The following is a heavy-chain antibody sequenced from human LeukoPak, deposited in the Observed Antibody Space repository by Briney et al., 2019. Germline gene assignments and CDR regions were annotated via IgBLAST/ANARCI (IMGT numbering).Heavy chain of an antibody. CDR3: AKFPLDYAWFDP. D-gene: IGHD4-17*01. CDR2: ISGSGGST. V-gene: IGHV3-23*01. CDR1: GFTFSSYA. J-gene: IGHJ5*02. Sequence: PGGSLRLSCAASGFTFSSYAMSWVRQAPGKGLEWVSGISGSGGSTYYADSVKGRFTISRDNSKNTLYLQVNSLRAEDTAVYYCAKFPLDYAWFDPWGQGTLVTVSS.